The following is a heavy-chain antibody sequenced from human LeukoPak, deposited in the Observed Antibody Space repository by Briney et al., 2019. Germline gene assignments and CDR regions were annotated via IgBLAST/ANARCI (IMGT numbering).Heavy chain of an antibody. D-gene: IGHD2-2*01. CDR1: GYSISSGYY. CDR3: AISAAIGGFDY. V-gene: IGHV4-38-2*01. J-gene: IGHJ4*02. CDR2: IYHSGST. Sequence: SETLSLTCAVSGYSISSGYYWGWIRQPPGKGLKWIGSIYHSGSTYYNPSLKSRVTISVDTSKNQFSLKLSSVTAADTAVYYCAISAAIGGFDYWGQGTLVTVSS.